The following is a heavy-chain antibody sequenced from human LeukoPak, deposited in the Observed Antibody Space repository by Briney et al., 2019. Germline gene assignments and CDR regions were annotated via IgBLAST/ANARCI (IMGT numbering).Heavy chain of an antibody. Sequence: GGSLRLSCAASGFTFSSYAMHWVRQAPGKGLEWVAVISYDGSNEYYADSVKGRFTISRDNSKNTLYLQMNSLRAEDTAVYYCARAIAAYAFDIWGQGTMVTVSS. D-gene: IGHD6-25*01. CDR2: ISYDGSNE. CDR1: GFTFSSYA. V-gene: IGHV3-30-3*01. J-gene: IGHJ3*02. CDR3: ARAIAAYAFDI.